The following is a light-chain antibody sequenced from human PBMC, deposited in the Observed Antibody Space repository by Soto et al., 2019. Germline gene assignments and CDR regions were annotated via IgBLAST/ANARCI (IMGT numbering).Light chain of an antibody. V-gene: IGKV1-9*01. J-gene: IGKJ1*01. CDR3: QQLNSYPIT. CDR1: QSISSY. CDR2: AAS. Sequence: DIQMTQSPSTLFASVGDRVTITCRASQSISSYLSWYQQKPGKAPKLLIYAASTLQGGVPSRFSGSGSGTDFTLTINSLQPEDLATYYCQQLNSYPITFGQGTKVDIK.